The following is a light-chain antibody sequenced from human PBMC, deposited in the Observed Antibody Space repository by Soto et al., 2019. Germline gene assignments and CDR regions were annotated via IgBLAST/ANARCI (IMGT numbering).Light chain of an antibody. CDR2: DAS. Sequence: EIVLTQSPATLSLSPGERATLSCRASQSVSNYLAWYQQKPGQAPRLLIYDASSRATGIPGRFSGSGSGTDFTLTISSLVPEDFAVYYCQQRSDWPPFTFGQGTRLEIK. CDR3: QQRSDWPPFT. V-gene: IGKV3-11*01. J-gene: IGKJ5*01. CDR1: QSVSNY.